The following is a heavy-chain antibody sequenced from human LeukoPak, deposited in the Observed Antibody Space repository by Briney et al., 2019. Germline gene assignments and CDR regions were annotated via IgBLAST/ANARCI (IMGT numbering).Heavy chain of an antibody. D-gene: IGHD2/OR15-2a*01. CDR1: GGSISSGGYY. Sequence: KTSQTLSLTCTVSGGSISSGGYYWSWIRQHPGKGLEWIGYIYYSGSTYYNPPLKSRVTISVDTSKNQFSLKLSSVTAADTAVYYCARRPRLSKLGAFDIWGQGTMVTVSS. CDR3: ARRPRLSKLGAFDI. J-gene: IGHJ3*02. V-gene: IGHV4-31*03. CDR2: IYYSGST.